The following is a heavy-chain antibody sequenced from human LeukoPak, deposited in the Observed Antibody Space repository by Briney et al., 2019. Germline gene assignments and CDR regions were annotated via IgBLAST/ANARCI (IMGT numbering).Heavy chain of an antibody. CDR2: ISYDGGNK. CDR1: GFTFSSYD. D-gene: IGHD2-2*01. CDR3: ARSYQRYYFDY. J-gene: IGHJ4*02. Sequence: GRSLRLSCAASGFTFSSYDMHWVRQAPGKGLEWVAIISYDGGNKYYADSVKGRFTISRDNSKNTLFLQMNSLRGEDTAVYFCARSYQRYYFDYWGQGTLVTVSS. V-gene: IGHV3-30*03.